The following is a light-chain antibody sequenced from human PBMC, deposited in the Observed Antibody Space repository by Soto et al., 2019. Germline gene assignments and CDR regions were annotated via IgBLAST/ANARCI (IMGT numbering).Light chain of an antibody. Sequence: DLQMTQSPSTLSASVGDRVTITCRASQSISTWLVWYQQKPGKAPKVLIYDASSLQSGVPSRFSGHGSGTDFTLTIGSLQPDDSAIYYCQQYKTYTTLGQGTKLESK. CDR3: QQYKTYTT. J-gene: IGKJ2*01. V-gene: IGKV1-5*01. CDR2: DAS. CDR1: QSISTW.